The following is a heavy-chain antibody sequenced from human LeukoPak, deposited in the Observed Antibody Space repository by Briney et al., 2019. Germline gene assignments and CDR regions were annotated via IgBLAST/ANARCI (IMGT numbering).Heavy chain of an antibody. J-gene: IGHJ4*02. D-gene: IGHD3-16*01. CDR1: GFTFSSHG. Sequence: GXXLRLSCAASGFTFSSHGMHWVRQAPGKGLEWVAFIRFDGSNKYYEDSVKGRFTISRDNSKNTLYLQMNSLRAAYTAMYYCVKDLVVGGFGEFVYWGQGSLVTVSS. CDR3: VKDLVVGGFGEFVY. V-gene: IGHV3-30*02. CDR2: IRFDGSNK.